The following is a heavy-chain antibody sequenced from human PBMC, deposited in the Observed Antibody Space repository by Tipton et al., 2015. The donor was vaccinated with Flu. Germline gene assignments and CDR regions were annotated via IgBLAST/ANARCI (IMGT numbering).Heavy chain of an antibody. V-gene: IGHV3-74*03. CDR3: AAGWPNFDF. J-gene: IGHJ4*02. Sequence: GSLRLSCVASGFTFSNNWMQWVRKAPRQGLEWVSRINTDEITTTYADSVKGRFTISRDNAKNTLYLQMDSLNVEDTGVYYCAAGWPNFDFWGQGTLVTVSS. CDR2: INTDEITT. D-gene: IGHD6-19*01. CDR1: GFTFSNNW.